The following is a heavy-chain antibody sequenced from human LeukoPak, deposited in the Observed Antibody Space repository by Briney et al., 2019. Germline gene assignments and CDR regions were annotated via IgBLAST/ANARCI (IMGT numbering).Heavy chain of an antibody. V-gene: IGHV4-59*01. CDR2: IYYSGST. CDR1: GGSISSYY. CDR3: AKERGITMIVIS. J-gene: IGHJ5*02. D-gene: IGHD3-22*01. Sequence: SGTLSLTCTVSGGSISSYYWSWIRQPPGKGLEWIGYIYYSGSTNYNPSLKSRVTISVDTSKNQFSLKLSSVTAADTAVYYCAKERGITMIVISWGQGTLVTVSS.